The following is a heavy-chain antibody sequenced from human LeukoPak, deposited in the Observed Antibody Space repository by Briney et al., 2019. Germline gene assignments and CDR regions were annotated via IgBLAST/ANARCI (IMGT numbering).Heavy chain of an antibody. J-gene: IGHJ5*02. CDR2: IYYSGST. Sequence: SETLSLTCTVSGGSISSYYWSWIRQPPGKGLEWIGYIYYSGSTNYNPSLKSRVTISVDTSKNQFSLKLSSVTAADTAVYYCARRPNSGRDNWFDPWGQGTLVTVSS. D-gene: IGHD6-19*01. V-gene: IGHV4-59*08. CDR3: ARRPNSGRDNWFDP. CDR1: GGSISSYY.